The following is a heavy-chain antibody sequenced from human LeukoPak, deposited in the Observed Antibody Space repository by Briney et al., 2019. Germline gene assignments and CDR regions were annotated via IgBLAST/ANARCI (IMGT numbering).Heavy chain of an antibody. CDR2: IYHTGST. V-gene: IGHV4-59*02. CDR3: ARDAYGSGSYYPFAFDI. CDR1: GGSVSDYY. Sequence: SETLSLTCTISGGSVSDYYWSWIRQSPGKGLEWIGYIYHTGSTSYSPSLKSRVTISVDTSKNQFSLKLSSVTAADTAVYYCARDAYGSGSYYPFAFDIWGQGTMVTVSS. D-gene: IGHD3-10*01. J-gene: IGHJ3*02.